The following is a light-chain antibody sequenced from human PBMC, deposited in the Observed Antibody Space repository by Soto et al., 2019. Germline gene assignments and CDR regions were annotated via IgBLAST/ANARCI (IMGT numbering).Light chain of an antibody. Sequence: QPVLTQSPSASASLGASVKLTCTLSSGHSNYAIAWHQQQSEKGPRYLMKLNSDGSHSKGDGIPDRFSGSSSGAERYLTISSLQSEDEADYYCQTWGSGILVFGGGTKLTVL. CDR3: QTWGSGILV. J-gene: IGLJ2*01. CDR2: LNSDGSH. V-gene: IGLV4-69*01. CDR1: SGHSNYA.